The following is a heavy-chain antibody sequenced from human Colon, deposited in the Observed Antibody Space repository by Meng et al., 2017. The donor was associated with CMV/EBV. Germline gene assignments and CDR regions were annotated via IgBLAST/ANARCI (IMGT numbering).Heavy chain of an antibody. CDR2: INPITGGT. CDR3: ASLSGGDFDY. D-gene: IGHD1-26*01. CDR1: GYTFTGYF. J-gene: IGHJ4*02. V-gene: IGHV1-2*02. Sequence: QVLWVQSGAEVKKLGALLKVSCKASGYTFTGYFMYWVRQAPGQGLEWLGVINPITGGTNYAQKFQGRVTMTRDTSMNTAYMELSRLRSDDTAVYYCASLSGGDFDYWGQGTLVTVSS.